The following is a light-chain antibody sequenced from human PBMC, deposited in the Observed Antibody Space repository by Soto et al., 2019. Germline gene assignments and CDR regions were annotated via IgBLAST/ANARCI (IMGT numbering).Light chain of an antibody. CDR1: QSVSSN. CDR3: QHYNNWPFT. J-gene: IGKJ2*01. V-gene: IGKV3-15*01. CDR2: GAS. Sequence: EIVMTQSPATLSVSLGERATLSCRASQSVSSNLAWYKQKPGQPPSLLIYGASARATGIPARFSGSGSGTEFTLTISSLQSEDFAVYYCQHYNNWPFTFGLGTKLEIK.